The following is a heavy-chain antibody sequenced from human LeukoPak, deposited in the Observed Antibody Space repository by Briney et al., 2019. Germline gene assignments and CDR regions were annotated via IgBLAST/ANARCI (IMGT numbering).Heavy chain of an antibody. CDR2: ISGTGGNT. J-gene: IGHJ3*02. V-gene: IGHV3-23*01. D-gene: IGHD3-22*01. CDR1: GFTFSNFA. Sequence: GGSLRLSCAASGFTFSNFAMSWVRQAPGKGLEWVSAISGTGGNTFYTDSVTGRFTISRYNSKNTLYVQLTSLRAEDTAVYYCAKTGGYYDTSDLYRPDVFDIWGQGTVVTVSS. CDR3: AKTGGYYDTSDLYRPDVFDI.